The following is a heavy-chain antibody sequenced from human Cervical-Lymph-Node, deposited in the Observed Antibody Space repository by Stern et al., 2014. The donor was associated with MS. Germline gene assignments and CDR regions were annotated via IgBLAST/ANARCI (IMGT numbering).Heavy chain of an antibody. J-gene: IGHJ4*02. CDR1: GFTFSRYG. Sequence: VHLVESGGGVVQPGRSLRLTCTVSGFTFSRYGMHFVRQAPGKGLEWVPVISYDGSDTYYAESVKGRFTISRDNSKNTLYLEMRSLRPEDTAVYYCVKRGITEVRGVRLGDYWGPGTLVIVSS. CDR2: ISYDGSDT. CDR3: VKRGITEVRGVRLGDY. V-gene: IGHV3-30*18. D-gene: IGHD3-10*01.